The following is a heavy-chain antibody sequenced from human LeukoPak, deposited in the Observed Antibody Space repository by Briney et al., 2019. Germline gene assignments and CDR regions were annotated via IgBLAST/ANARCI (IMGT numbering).Heavy chain of an antibody. Sequence: GASVKVSCKASGYTFTSYGISWVRQAPGQGLEWMGWISAYNGNTNYAQKLQGRVTMTTDTSTGTAYMELRSLRSDDTAVYYCAVVGVVVPAATPFEYWGQGTLVTVSS. V-gene: IGHV1-18*01. CDR1: GYTFTSYG. D-gene: IGHD2-2*01. CDR2: ISAYNGNT. CDR3: AVVGVVVPAATPFEY. J-gene: IGHJ4*02.